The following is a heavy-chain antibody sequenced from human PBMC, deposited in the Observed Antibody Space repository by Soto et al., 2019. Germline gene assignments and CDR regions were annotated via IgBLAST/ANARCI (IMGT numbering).Heavy chain of an antibody. CDR3: ARPSSIVVVPAATRYYGMDV. CDR2: IIPIFGTA. Sequence: WASVKVSCKASGGTFSSYAISWVRQAPGQGLEWMGGIIPIFGTANYAQKFQGRVTITADESTSTAYMELSSLRSEDTAVYYCARPSSIVVVPAATRYYGMDVWGQGTTVTVSS. V-gene: IGHV1-69*13. J-gene: IGHJ6*02. CDR1: GGTFSSYA. D-gene: IGHD2-2*01.